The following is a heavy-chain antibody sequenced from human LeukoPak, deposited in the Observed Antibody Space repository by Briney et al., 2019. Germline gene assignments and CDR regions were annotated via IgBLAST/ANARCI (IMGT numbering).Heavy chain of an antibody. J-gene: IGHJ4*02. V-gene: IGHV4-34*01. CDR1: SGSFSGYY. CDR2: INHSGST. CDR3: ARSKGDY. Sequence: SETLSLTCAVYSGSFSGYYWSWIRQPPGKGLEWIGEINHSGSTNYNPSLKSRVTISVDTSKNQFSLKLSSVTAADTAVYYCARSKGDYWGQGTLVTVSS.